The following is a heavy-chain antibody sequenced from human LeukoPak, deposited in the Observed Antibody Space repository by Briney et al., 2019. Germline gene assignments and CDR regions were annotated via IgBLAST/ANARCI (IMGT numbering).Heavy chain of an antibody. CDR3: AKEIGYTGYYFDY. CDR1: GFTFSSYG. D-gene: IGHD5-24*01. CDR2: ISGSGGST. V-gene: IGHV3-23*01. J-gene: IGHJ4*02. Sequence: TGGSLRLSCAASGFTFSSYGMSWVRQAPGKGLEWVSAISGSGGSTYYADSVKGRFTISRDNSKNTLYLQMNSLRAEDTAVYYCAKEIGYTGYYFDYWGQGTLVTVSS.